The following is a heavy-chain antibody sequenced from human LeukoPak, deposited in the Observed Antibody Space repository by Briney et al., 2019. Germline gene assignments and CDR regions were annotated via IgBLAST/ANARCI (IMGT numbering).Heavy chain of an antibody. CDR1: GGSISSGGYY. J-gene: IGHJ4*02. V-gene: IGHV4-30-2*01. D-gene: IGHD1-26*01. Sequence: SETLSLTCTVSGGSISSGGYYWSWIRQPPGKGLEWIGYIYHSGSTYYNPSLKSRVTISVDRSKNQFSLKLSSVTAADTAVYYCARTVSGSYASFDYWGQGTLVTVSS. CDR2: IYHSGST. CDR3: ARTVSGSYASFDY.